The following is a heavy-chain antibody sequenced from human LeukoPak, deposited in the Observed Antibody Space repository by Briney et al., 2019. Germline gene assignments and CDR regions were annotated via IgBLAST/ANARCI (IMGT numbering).Heavy chain of an antibody. CDR2: IKQDGSEK. CDR1: GFTFSNYW. Sequence: PGGSRRLSCTDSGFTFSNYWMSWVRQAPGKGLEWVANIKQDGSEKSYVDSVKGRFTISRDNAKNSLYLQMNSLRAEDTAVYYCARGTTVTTYYYYYYMDVWGKGTTVTVSS. CDR3: ARGTTVTTYYYYYYMDV. J-gene: IGHJ6*03. D-gene: IGHD4-17*01. V-gene: IGHV3-7*01.